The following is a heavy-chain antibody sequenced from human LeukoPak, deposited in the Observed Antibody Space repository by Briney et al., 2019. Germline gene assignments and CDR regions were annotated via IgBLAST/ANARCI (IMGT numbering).Heavy chain of an antibody. CDR1: GFTFSSCW. V-gene: IGHV3-74*01. CDR2: INSDGSSI. CDR3: ARTEYSGSYFDY. Sequence: PGGSLRLSCAASGFTFSSCWMHWVRQAPGKGLVWVSRINSDGSSITYADSVKGRFTISRDNAKNTLYLQMNSLRAEDTAVYYCARTEYSGSYFDYWGQGTLVTVSS. J-gene: IGHJ4*02. D-gene: IGHD1-26*01.